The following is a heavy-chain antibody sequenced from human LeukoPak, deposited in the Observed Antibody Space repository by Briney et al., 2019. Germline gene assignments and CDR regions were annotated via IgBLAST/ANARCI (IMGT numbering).Heavy chain of an antibody. J-gene: IGHJ4*02. Sequence: PSETLSLTCTVSGGSIGRSYWSWIRQSAGKGLEWIGRIYRSGSTNYNPSLKSRVTISVDTSKNQFSLKLSSVTAADTAVYYCARGVARWEMATRLYYFDYWGQGTLVTVSS. CDR3: ARGVARWEMATRLYYFDY. CDR1: GGSIGRSY. V-gene: IGHV4-4*07. CDR2: IYRSGST. D-gene: IGHD5-24*01.